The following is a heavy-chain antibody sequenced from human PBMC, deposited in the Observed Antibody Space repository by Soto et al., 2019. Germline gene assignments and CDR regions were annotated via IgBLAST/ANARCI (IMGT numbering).Heavy chain of an antibody. V-gene: IGHV5-51*01. Sequence: EVQLVQSGAEVKKPGESLKISCKASGYSFTTYWIGWVRQMPGKGLEWMGIIYPGDSDTRYSPSFQGQVTISADKSISTAFLQWSSLKASDTAMYYCARPVNYDSSGSFKGSWFDPWGQGTLVTVSS. J-gene: IGHJ5*02. CDR1: GYSFTTYW. D-gene: IGHD3-22*01. CDR3: ARPVNYDSSGSFKGSWFDP. CDR2: IYPGDSDT.